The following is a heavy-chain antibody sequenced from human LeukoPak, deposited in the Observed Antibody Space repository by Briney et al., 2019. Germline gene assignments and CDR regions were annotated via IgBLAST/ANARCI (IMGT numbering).Heavy chain of an antibody. CDR3: ARGRCSGGGCYFFDF. Sequence: ASVKVSCKASGYTFTGYYIHWVRQAPGQGLEWMGWINPNSGGTNYAQKFQGRVTMTRDTSISTAYIELSRLRSDDTAVYYCARGRCSGGGCYFFDFWGQGTLVTVSS. D-gene: IGHD2-15*01. J-gene: IGHJ4*02. CDR1: GYTFTGYY. V-gene: IGHV1-2*02. CDR2: INPNSGGT.